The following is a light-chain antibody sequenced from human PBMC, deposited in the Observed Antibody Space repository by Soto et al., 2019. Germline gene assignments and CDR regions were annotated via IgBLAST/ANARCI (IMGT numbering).Light chain of an antibody. CDR3: TSYTSSNTVV. J-gene: IGLJ2*01. V-gene: IGLV2-14*01. Sequence: QSALTQPASVSGSPGQSITISCTGTSSDVGGYDYVSWYQQHPGKAPKLMIYEVINRPSGVSSRFSGSKSGNTASLTISGLQAEDEADYYCTSYTSSNTVVFGGGTQLTVL. CDR2: EVI. CDR1: SSDVGGYDY.